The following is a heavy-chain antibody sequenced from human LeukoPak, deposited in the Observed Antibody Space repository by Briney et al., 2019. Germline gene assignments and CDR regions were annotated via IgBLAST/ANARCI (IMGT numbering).Heavy chain of an antibody. CDR3: AREASLVRGIFITRYGLDV. J-gene: IGHJ6*04. V-gene: IGHV4-61*01. CDR1: GGSVSSGTYY. Sequence: SETLSLTCTVSGGSVSSGTYYWTWIRQPPGKGLEWIAYISYNENTNYNPSLKSRLTISLDTSSNRFSLRLSSVTAADTAVYYCAREASLVRGIFITRYGLDVWGKGTTVTVSS. CDR2: ISYNENT. D-gene: IGHD3-10*01.